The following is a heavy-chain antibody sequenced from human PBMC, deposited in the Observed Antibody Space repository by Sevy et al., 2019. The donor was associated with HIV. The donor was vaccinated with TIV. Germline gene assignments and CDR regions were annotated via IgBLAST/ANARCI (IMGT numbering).Heavy chain of an antibody. CDR3: TRIRGTISPFYYFGMDV. V-gene: IGHV3-49*03. CDR2: IRSKTFGGTT. D-gene: IGHD3-10*01. CDR1: EFTFGDYA. J-gene: IGHJ6*02. Sequence: GGSLRLSCTASEFTFGDYAMSWIRQTPGKGLDWVGLIRSKTFGGTTEYAASVKGSFTISRDDSKSIAYLQMSSLKTEDTAVYYCTRIRGTISPFYYFGMDVWGQGTTVTVSS.